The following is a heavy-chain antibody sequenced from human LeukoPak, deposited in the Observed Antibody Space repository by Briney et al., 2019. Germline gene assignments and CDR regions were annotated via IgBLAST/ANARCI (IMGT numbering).Heavy chain of an antibody. CDR2: IHTSGNT. CDR3: ARGLVGTTGEQNWFDP. Sequence: PSETLSLTCIVSGGSISSYYWSWIRQPAGKGLEWIGRIHTSGNTNYNPSLKSRVTISVDKSKIQFSLKLSSVTAADTAVYYCARGLVGTTGEQNWFDPWGQGTLVTVSS. J-gene: IGHJ5*02. CDR1: GGSISSYY. D-gene: IGHD1-26*01. V-gene: IGHV4-4*07.